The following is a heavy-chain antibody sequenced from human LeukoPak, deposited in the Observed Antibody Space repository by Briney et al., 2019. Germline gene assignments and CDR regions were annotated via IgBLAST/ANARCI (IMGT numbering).Heavy chain of an antibody. CDR1: GGSASSYY. CDR3: ARHFDSSGYYYLVFDP. D-gene: IGHD3-22*01. CDR2: IYDGGSTINNPSRKSRTT. V-gene: IGHV4-59*08. J-gene: IGHJ5*02. Sequence: KPSETLSLTCSVSGGSASSYYWTWIRQPPGKGLEWIGYIYDGGSTINNPSRKSRTTNYNPSLKSRVTISVDTSKNQISLRLSSVTAADTAVYYCARHFDSSGYYYLVFDPWGQGTLVTVSS.